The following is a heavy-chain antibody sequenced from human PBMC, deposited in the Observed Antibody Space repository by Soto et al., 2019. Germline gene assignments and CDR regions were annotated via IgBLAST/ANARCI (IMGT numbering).Heavy chain of an antibody. V-gene: IGHV1-69*06. D-gene: IGHD2-2*01. J-gene: IGHJ5*02. CDR3: AREAYCSSTSCYHWFDP. CDR2: IIPIFGTA. CDR1: GGTFSSYA. Sequence: QVQLVQSGAEVKKPGPSVKVSCKASGGTFSSYAISWVRQAPGQGLEWMGGIIPIFGTANYAQKFQGRVTITADKSTSTAYMELSSLRSEDTAVYYCAREAYCSSTSCYHWFDPWGQGTLVTVSS.